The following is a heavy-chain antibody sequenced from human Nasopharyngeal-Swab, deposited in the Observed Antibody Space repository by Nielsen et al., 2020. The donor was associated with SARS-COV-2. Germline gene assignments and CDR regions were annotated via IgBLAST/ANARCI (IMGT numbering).Heavy chain of an antibody. D-gene: IGHD1-26*01. J-gene: IGHJ6*02. CDR3: AREIVGASYYYYGMDV. CDR2: INPSGGST. V-gene: IGHV1-46*01. Sequence: WVRQAPGQGLEWMGIINPSGGSTSYAQKFQGRATMTRDTSTSAVYMELSSLRSEDTAVYYCAREIVGASYYYYGMDVWGQGTTVTVSS.